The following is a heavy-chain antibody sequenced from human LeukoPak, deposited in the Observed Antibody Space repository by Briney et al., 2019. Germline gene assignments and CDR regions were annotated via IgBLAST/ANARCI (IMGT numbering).Heavy chain of an antibody. V-gene: IGHV3-7*01. Sequence: GGSLRLSCAASGFTFSTYWMSWVRQSPGKGLEWVANINQDGSEKYFVDSVKGRFTISRDNAKNSLYLQMDSLRVDDTAVYYCATTTAGLDYWGQGTLVTVSS. J-gene: IGHJ4*02. CDR1: GFTFSTYW. CDR2: INQDGSEK. D-gene: IGHD4-17*01. CDR3: ATTTAGLDY.